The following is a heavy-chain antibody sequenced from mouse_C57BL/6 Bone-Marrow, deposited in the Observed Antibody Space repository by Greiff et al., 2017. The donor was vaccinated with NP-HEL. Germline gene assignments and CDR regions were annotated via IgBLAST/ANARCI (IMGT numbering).Heavy chain of an antibody. J-gene: IGHJ2*01. CDR1: GFNIKDDY. V-gene: IGHV14-4*01. CDR3: TSITTAVARGY. CDR2: IDPENGDT. D-gene: IGHD1-1*01. Sequence: EVKLVESGAELVRPGASVKLSCTASGFNIKDDYMHWVKQRPEQGLEWIGWIDPENGDTEYASKFQGKATITADTSSNTAYLQLSSLTSEDTAGYYCTSITTAVARGYWGQGTTLTVSS.